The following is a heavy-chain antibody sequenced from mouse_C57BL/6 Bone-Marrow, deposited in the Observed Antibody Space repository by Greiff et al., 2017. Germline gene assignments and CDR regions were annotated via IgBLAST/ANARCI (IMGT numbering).Heavy chain of an antibody. CDR2: INPNNGGT. V-gene: IGHV1-22*01. CDR1: GYTFTDYN. J-gene: IGHJ4*01. CDR3: ERKPSYYYGSSGAMDY. D-gene: IGHD1-1*01. Sequence: EVQLQQSGPELVKPGASVKMSCKASGYTFTDYNMHWVKQSHGKSLEWIGYINPNNGGTSYNQKFKGKATLTVNKSSSTAYMELRSLTSEDSAVYYCERKPSYYYGSSGAMDYWGQGTSVTVSS.